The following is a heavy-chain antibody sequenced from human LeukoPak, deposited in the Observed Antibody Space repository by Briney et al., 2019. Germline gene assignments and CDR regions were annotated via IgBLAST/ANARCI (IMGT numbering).Heavy chain of an antibody. CDR1: GGSFSGYY. CDR2: INHSGST. Sequence: YPSETLSLTCAVYGGSFSGYYWSWIRQPPGKGLECMGEINHSGSTNYNPSLKSRVTISVDTSKNQFSLKLSSVTAADTAVYYCARLRYFDWFIYYFDYWGQGTLVTVSS. CDR3: ARLRYFDWFIYYFDY. V-gene: IGHV4-34*01. J-gene: IGHJ4*02. D-gene: IGHD3-9*01.